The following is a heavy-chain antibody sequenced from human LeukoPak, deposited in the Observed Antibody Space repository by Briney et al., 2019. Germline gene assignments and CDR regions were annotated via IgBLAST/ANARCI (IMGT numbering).Heavy chain of an antibody. CDR3: VRAMYCGGDCYYYFDH. J-gene: IGHJ4*02. Sequence: ASVKVSCKASGYTFTDYYMHWVRQAPGQGLEWMGGINSNSGGTKNTQKFQGRVTMTRDTSISTAYMEVSRLRSDDTAVYYCVRAMYCGGDCYYYFDHWGPGTLVTVSS. V-gene: IGHV1-2*02. CDR1: GYTFTDYY. CDR2: INSNSGGT. D-gene: IGHD2-21*02.